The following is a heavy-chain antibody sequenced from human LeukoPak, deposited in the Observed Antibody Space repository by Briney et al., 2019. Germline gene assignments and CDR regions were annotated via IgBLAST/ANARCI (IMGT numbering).Heavy chain of an antibody. Sequence: ASVKVSCKASGYTFTGYYMHWVRQAPGQGLEGMGWINPNSGGTNYAQKFQGRVTMTRDTSISTAYMELSRLRSDDTAVYYCARDVIVPAANWFDPWGQGTLVTVSS. CDR2: INPNSGGT. CDR1: GYTFTGYY. V-gene: IGHV1-2*02. CDR3: ARDVIVPAANWFDP. D-gene: IGHD2-2*01. J-gene: IGHJ5*02.